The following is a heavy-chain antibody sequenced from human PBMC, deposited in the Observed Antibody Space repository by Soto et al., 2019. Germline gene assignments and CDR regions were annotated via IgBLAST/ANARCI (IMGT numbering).Heavy chain of an antibody. Sequence: GGSLRLSCAASGFTFSSYAMSWVRQAPGKGLEWVSAISGSGGSTYYADSVKGRFTISRDNSKNTLYLQMNSLRAEDTAVYYCAKVSLGYCSSTSCANFDYWGQGTLVTVSS. CDR3: AKVSLGYCSSTSCANFDY. V-gene: IGHV3-23*01. CDR1: GFTFSSYA. CDR2: ISGSGGST. J-gene: IGHJ4*02. D-gene: IGHD2-2*01.